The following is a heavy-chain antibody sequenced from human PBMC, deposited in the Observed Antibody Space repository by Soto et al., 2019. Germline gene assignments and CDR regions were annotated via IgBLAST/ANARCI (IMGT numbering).Heavy chain of an antibody. CDR3: ARHEGELLVYFQH. J-gene: IGHJ1*01. D-gene: IGHD1-26*01. Sequence: GESLKISCKGSGYSFTSYWISWVRQMPGKGLEWMGRIDPSDSYTNYSPSFQGHVTISADKSISTAYLQWSSLKASDTAMYYCARHEGELLVYFQHWGQGTLVTVSS. CDR1: GYSFTSYW. V-gene: IGHV5-10-1*01. CDR2: IDPSDSYT.